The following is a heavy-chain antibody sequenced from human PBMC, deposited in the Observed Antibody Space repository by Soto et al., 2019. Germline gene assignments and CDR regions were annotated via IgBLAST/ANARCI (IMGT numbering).Heavy chain of an antibody. D-gene: IGHD6-13*01. CDR3: ARQGEAGYSSSWYGGPYYYYGMDV. Sequence: GESLKISCKGSGYSFTSYWIGWVRQMPGKGLEWMGIIYPGDSDTRYSPSFQGQVTISADKSISTAYLQWSSLKASDTAMYYCARQGEAGYSSSWYGGPYYYYGMDVWGQGTTVTVSS. CDR1: GYSFTSYW. CDR2: IYPGDSDT. V-gene: IGHV5-51*01. J-gene: IGHJ6*02.